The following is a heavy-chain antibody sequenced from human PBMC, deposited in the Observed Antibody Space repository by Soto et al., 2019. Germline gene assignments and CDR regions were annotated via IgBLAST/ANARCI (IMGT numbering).Heavy chain of an antibody. CDR1: GFTFSAHY. D-gene: IGHD1-26*01. J-gene: IGHJ4*02. CDR3: ARVSLVGPSGGRYFDY. CDR2: IKNNANSYTT. Sequence: EVQLVESGGGLVQPGGSLRLSCAASGFTFSAHYMDWVRQAPGKGLEWVGRIKNNANSYTTEYAASVEGRFTISREDSQHSLYLQMNSLKTEDTAVYYCARVSLVGPSGGRYFDYWGKGSQVAVAS. V-gene: IGHV3-72*01.